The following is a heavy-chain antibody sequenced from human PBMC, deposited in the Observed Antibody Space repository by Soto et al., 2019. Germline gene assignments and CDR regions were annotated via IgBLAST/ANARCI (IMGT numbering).Heavy chain of an antibody. V-gene: IGHV3-7*01. CDR3: ARYYRGGWVSWFDP. Sequence: GGSLRLSCAASGFTFSSYWMSWVRQAPGKGLEWVANIKQDGSEKYYVDSVKGRFTISRDNAKNSLYLQMNSLRAEDTAVYYCARYYRGGWVSWFDPWGQGTLVTVSS. J-gene: IGHJ5*02. D-gene: IGHD3-10*01. CDR1: GFTFSSYW. CDR2: IKQDGSEK.